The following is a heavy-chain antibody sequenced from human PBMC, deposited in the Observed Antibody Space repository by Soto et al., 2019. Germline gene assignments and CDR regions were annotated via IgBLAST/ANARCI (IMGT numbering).Heavy chain of an antibody. CDR1: GYTFTSYG. J-gene: IGHJ6*03. CDR2: ISAYNGNT. CDR3: ARLGVKQQLVYYYYYYYMDV. D-gene: IGHD6-13*01. V-gene: IGHV1-18*01. Sequence: ASVKVSCKASGYTFTSYGTSWVRQAPGQGLEWMGWISAYNGNTNYAQKLQGRVTMTTDTSTSTAYMELRSLRSDDTAVYYCARLGVKQQLVYYYYYYYMDVWGKGTTVTVSS.